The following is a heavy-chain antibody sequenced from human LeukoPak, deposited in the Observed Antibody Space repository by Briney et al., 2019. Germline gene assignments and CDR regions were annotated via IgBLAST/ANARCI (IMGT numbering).Heavy chain of an antibody. CDR2: IYYSGST. CDR3: ARIRKQWLVPDDAFDI. CDR1: GGSISSYY. Sequence: SETLSLTCTVSGGSISSYYWSWIRQPPGKGLEWIGYIYYSGSTNYNPSLKSRVNISVETSKNQFSLKLSSVTAADTAVYYCARIRKQWLVPDDAFDIWGQGTMVTVSS. J-gene: IGHJ3*02. D-gene: IGHD6-19*01. V-gene: IGHV4-59*01.